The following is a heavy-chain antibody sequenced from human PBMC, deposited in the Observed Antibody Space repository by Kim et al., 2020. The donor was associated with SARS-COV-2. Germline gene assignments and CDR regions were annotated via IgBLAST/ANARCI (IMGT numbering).Heavy chain of an antibody. CDR3: ARDLVPIFVPEFYYYYGMDV. D-gene: IGHD5-12*01. Sequence: RFTISRDNSKNTLYLQMNSLRAEDTAVYYCARDLVPIFVPEFYYYYGMDVWGQGTTVTVSS. V-gene: IGHV3-30*07. J-gene: IGHJ6*02.